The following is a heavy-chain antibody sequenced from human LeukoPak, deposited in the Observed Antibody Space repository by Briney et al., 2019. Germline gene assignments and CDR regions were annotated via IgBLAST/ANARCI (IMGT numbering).Heavy chain of an antibody. D-gene: IGHD3-22*01. Sequence: PSETLSLTCTVSGGSISSYYWSWIRQPPGKGLEWIGYIYYSGGTNYNPSLKSRVTISVDTSKNQFSLKLSSVTAADTAVYYCASLTPNYYDSSGYFDYWGQGTLVTVSS. CDR3: ASLTPNYYDSSGYFDY. CDR1: GGSISSYY. V-gene: IGHV4-59*01. CDR2: IYYSGGT. J-gene: IGHJ4*02.